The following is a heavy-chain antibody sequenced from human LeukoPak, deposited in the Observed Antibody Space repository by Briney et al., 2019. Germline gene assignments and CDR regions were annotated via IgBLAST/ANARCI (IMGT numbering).Heavy chain of an antibody. J-gene: IGHJ4*02. CDR3: ARDRGTWNDDGFDY. CDR2: INYGGHT. D-gene: IGHD1-1*01. Sequence: SETLSLTCTVSGGSMRSNSFYWGWIRQSPGKGLEWIANINYGGHTYYNPSLKSRVTMSVDTSKNQFSLKLSSVTAADTAVYYCARDRGTWNDDGFDYWGQGTLVTVSS. CDR1: GGSMRSNSFY. V-gene: IGHV4-39*07.